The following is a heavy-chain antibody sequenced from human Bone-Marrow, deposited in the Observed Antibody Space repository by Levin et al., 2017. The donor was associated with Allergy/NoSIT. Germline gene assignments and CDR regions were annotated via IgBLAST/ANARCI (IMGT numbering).Heavy chain of an antibody. CDR1: GDIFPSAW. J-gene: IGHJ4*02. CDR3: TRHLKSPGDS. D-gene: IGHD3-9*01. V-gene: IGHV5-51*01. CDR2: VNPDDSET. Sequence: GESLKISCKVVGDIFPSAWIGWVRQMPGKGLEWMGRVNPDDSETTYSPSFGGQVAMSVDKSIRTAYLQWDRVKASDTAIYYCTRHLKSPGDSWGQGTLVTVSS.